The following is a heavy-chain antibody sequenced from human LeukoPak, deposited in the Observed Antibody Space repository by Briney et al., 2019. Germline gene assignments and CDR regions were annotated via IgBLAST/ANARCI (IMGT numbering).Heavy chain of an antibody. D-gene: IGHD5-18*01. CDR1: RFTFSSYG. Sequence: GGFLRFSCAAPRFTFSSYGMHWVRQAPGNGLDWVALISYDGSNKYYTDSVKGRFTISRDNSKNTLYLQMDSLRAEDTAVYYCAKDRGYSYGYFDYWGQGTLVTVSS. J-gene: IGHJ4*01. V-gene: IGHV3-30*18. CDR3: AKDRGYSYGYFDY. CDR2: ISYDGSNK.